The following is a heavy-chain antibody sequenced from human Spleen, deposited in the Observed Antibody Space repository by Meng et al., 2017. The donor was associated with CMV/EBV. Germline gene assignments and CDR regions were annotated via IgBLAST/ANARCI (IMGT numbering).Heavy chain of an antibody. CDR2: IISDGSRT. D-gene: IGHD3-3*01. CDR1: GFTFSNYW. CDR3: ARENRFLEWLFQYYYYGMDV. V-gene: IGHV3-74*01. Sequence: GGSLRLSCAASGFTFSNYWMHWVRQAPGKGPVWVARIISDGSRTSYADSVKGRFTISRDNSKNTLYLQMNSLRAEDTAVYYCARENRFLEWLFQYYYYGMDVWGQGTTVTVSS. J-gene: IGHJ6*02.